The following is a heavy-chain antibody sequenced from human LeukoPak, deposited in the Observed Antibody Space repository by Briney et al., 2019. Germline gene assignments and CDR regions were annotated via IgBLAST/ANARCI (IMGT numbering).Heavy chain of an antibody. J-gene: IGHJ4*02. V-gene: IGHV4-59*12. D-gene: IGHD6-13*01. CDR2: IYYSGST. CDR1: GGSISSYY. CDR3: ARGIAAAGRFDC. Sequence: SETLSLTCTVSGGSISSYYWSWIRQPPGKGLEWIGYIYYSGSTNYNPSLKSRVTISVDTSKNQFSLNLSSVTAADTAVYYCARGIAAAGRFDCWGQGTLVIVSS.